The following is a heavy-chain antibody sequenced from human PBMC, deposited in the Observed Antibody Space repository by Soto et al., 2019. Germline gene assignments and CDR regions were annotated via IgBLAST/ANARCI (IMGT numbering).Heavy chain of an antibody. CDR3: ARGWGYCSGGSCYKDCYYYMDV. Sequence: QVQLQQWGAGLLKPSETLSLTCAVYGGSFSGYYWSWIRQPPGKGLEWIGEINHSGSTNYNPSLKSRVTISVDTSKNQSSLKLSSVTAADTAVYYCARGWGYCSGGSCYKDCYYYMDVWGKGTTVTVSS. J-gene: IGHJ6*03. V-gene: IGHV4-34*01. CDR1: GGSFSGYY. D-gene: IGHD2-15*01. CDR2: INHSGST.